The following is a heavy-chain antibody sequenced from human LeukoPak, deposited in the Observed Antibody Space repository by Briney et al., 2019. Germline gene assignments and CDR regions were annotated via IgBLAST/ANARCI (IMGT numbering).Heavy chain of an antibody. CDR2: IYYSGST. V-gene: IGHV4-30-4*01. J-gene: IGHJ6*02. CDR3: ARVSIYGMDV. Sequence: SESLSLTCTVSGGSISSGDYYWSWIRQPPGKGLEWIGYIYYSGSTYYNPSLKSRVTISVDTSKNQFSLKLSSVTAADTAVYYCARVSIYGMDVWGQGTTVTVSS. CDR1: GGSISSGDYY.